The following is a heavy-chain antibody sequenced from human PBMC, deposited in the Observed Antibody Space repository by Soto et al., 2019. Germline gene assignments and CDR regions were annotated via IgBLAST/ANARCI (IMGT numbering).Heavy chain of an antibody. D-gene: IGHD5-18*01. CDR3: AKGRRFTAMVTSWFDP. CDR2: IYYSGST. V-gene: IGHV4-31*03. J-gene: IGHJ5*02. CDR1: GGSISSGGYY. Sequence: LSLTCTVSGGSISSGGYYWSWIRQHPGKGLEWIGYIYYSGSTYYNPSLKSRVTISVDTSKNQFSLKLSSVTAADTAVYYCAKGRRFTAMVTSWFDPWGQGTLVTSPQ.